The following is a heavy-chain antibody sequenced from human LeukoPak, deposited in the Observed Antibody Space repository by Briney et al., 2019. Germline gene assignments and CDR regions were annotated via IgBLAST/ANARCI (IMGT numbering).Heavy chain of an antibody. Sequence: ASVKVSCKVSGYTLTELSMHWVRQAPGKGLEWMGGFDPEDGETIYEQKFQGRVTMTEDTSTDTAYLELSSLRSEDTAVYYCATESPITMIVVVSRVDAFDIWGQGTMVTVSS. V-gene: IGHV1-24*01. D-gene: IGHD3-22*01. CDR1: GYTLTELS. CDR2: FDPEDGET. J-gene: IGHJ3*02. CDR3: ATESPITMIVVVSRVDAFDI.